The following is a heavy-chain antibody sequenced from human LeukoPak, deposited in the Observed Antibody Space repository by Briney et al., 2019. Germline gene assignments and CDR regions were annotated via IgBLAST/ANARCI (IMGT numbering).Heavy chain of an antibody. CDR3: AKGAGSYSRQYYYYMDV. CDR1: GFTFSSFE. J-gene: IGHJ6*03. Sequence: GGSLRLSCAASGFTFSSFEMSWVRQAPGKGLEWVSHISSSGSTIYDADSVKGRFTISRDNAKSSLYLQMNSLRAEDTAVYYCAKGAGSYSRQYYYYMDVWGNGTTVTVSS. CDR2: ISSSGSTI. D-gene: IGHD3-10*01. V-gene: IGHV3-48*03.